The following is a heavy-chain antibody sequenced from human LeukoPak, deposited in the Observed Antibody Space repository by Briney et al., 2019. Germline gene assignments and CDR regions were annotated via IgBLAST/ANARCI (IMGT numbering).Heavy chain of an antibody. CDR1: GGSISSYY. J-gene: IGHJ5*02. V-gene: IGHV4-4*07. CDR3: AREFPDYSGYGVDWFDP. CDR2: IYTSGST. D-gene: IGHD5-12*01. Sequence: NPSETLSLTCTVSGGSISSYYWSWIRQPAGKGLEWIGRIYTSGSTNYNPSLKSRVTMSVDTSKNQFSLKLSSVTAADTAVYYCAREFPDYSGYGVDWFDPWGQGTLVTVSS.